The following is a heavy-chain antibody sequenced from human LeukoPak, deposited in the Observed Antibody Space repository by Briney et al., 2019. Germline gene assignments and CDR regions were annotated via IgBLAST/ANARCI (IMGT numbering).Heavy chain of an antibody. CDR3: ARLASKYSGSYVYYFDY. D-gene: IGHD1-26*01. CDR2: IYPGDSDT. CDR1: GYSFTSYW. J-gene: IGHJ4*02. Sequence: GESLKISCKGSGYSFTSYWIGWVRQMPGKGLEWMGIIYPGDSDTRYSPSFQGQVTISADKSISTAYLQWSSLKASDTAMYYCARLASKYSGSYVYYFDYWGQGTLVTVSS. V-gene: IGHV5-51*01.